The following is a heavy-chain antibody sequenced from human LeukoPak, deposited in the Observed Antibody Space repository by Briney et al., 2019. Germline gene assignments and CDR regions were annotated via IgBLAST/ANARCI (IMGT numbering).Heavy chain of an antibody. D-gene: IGHD3-3*01. CDR1: GGSFSGYY. Sequence: KPSETLSLTCAVYGGSFSGYYWSWIRQPPGKGLEWIGETSHSGSTNYNPSLKSRVTISVDTSKNQFSLKLSSVTAADTAVYYCARLTIFGVVSTDYWGQGTLVTVSS. J-gene: IGHJ4*02. V-gene: IGHV4-34*01. CDR3: ARLTIFGVVSTDY. CDR2: TSHSGST.